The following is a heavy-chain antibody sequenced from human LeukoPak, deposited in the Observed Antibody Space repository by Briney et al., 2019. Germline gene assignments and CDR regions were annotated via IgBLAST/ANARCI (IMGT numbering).Heavy chain of an antibody. CDR2: INPNSGDT. CDR3: ARDVRNQQPDPFDI. CDR1: GYTFTDYY. D-gene: IGHD1-14*01. V-gene: IGHV1-2*02. J-gene: IGHJ3*02. Sequence: ASVKVSCKASGYTFTDYYMHWVRQAPGQGLEWMGWINPNSGDTNYAQKFQGRVTMTRDTSISTAYMELTIPRSDDTAVYYCARDVRNQQPDPFDIWGQGTMVTVSS.